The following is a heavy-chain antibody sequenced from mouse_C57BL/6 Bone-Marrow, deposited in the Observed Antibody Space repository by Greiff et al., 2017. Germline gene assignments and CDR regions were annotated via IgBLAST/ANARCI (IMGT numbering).Heavy chain of an antibody. V-gene: IGHV3-6*01. CDR3: ARGPNWDGNY. D-gene: IGHD4-1*02. CDR2: ISYDGSN. CDR1: GYSITSGYY. J-gene: IGHJ2*01. Sequence: EVKLMESGPGLVKPSQSLSLTCSVTGYSITSGYYWNWIRQFPGNKLEWMGYISYDGSNNYNPSLKNRISITRDTSKNQFFLKLNSVTTEDTATYYCARGPNWDGNYWGQGTTLTVSS.